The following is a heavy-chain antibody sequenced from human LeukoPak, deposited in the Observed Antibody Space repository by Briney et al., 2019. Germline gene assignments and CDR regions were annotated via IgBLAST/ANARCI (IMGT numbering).Heavy chain of an antibody. CDR1: GFTFSSYS. Sequence: GGSLRLSCAASGFTFSSYSMSWVRQAPGKGLEWVSYISSSSSTIYYADSVKGRFTISRDNAKNSLYLQMNSLRAEDTAVYYCARVGSSGYYYLLYWGQGTLVTVSS. V-gene: IGHV3-48*01. CDR3: ARVGSSGYYYLLY. D-gene: IGHD3-22*01. J-gene: IGHJ4*02. CDR2: ISSSSSTI.